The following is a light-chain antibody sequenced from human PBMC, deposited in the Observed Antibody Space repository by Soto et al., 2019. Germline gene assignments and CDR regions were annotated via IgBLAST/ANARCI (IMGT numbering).Light chain of an antibody. CDR1: STDVGGYNY. CDR3: GSYAGGNNVI. CDR2: NVT. Sequence: QSALTQPPSASGSPGQSVTISCPGTSTDVGGYNYVSWYQQHPGKPPKLMIYNVTKRPSGVPDRFSGSKSGNTASLTVSGLQAEDAADYYCGSYAGGNNVIFGGGTQLTVL. V-gene: IGLV2-8*01. J-gene: IGLJ2*01.